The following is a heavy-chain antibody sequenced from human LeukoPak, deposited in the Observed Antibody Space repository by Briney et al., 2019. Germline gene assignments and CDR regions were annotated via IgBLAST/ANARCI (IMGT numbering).Heavy chain of an antibody. V-gene: IGHV1-18*04. J-gene: IGHJ5*02. D-gene: IGHD6-6*01. Sequence: ASVKVSCKASGYTFTGYYMHWVRQAPGQGLEWMGWISAYNGNTNYAQKLQGRVTMTTDTSTSTAYMELRSLRSDDTAVYYCARSPKQLHSWFDPWGQGTLVTVSS. CDR3: ARSPKQLHSWFDP. CDR1: GYTFTGYY. CDR2: ISAYNGNT.